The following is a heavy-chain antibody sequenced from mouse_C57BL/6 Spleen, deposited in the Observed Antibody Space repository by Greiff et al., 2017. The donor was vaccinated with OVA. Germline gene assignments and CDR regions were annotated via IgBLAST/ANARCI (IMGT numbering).Heavy chain of an antibody. J-gene: IGHJ2*01. CDR1: GYTFTEYT. V-gene: IGHV1-62-2*01. Sequence: VKLMESGAELVKPGASVKLSCKASGYTFTEYTIHWVKQRSGQGLEWIGWFYPGSGSIKYNEKFKDKATLTADKSYSTVYMQLSRLTSEDSAVYFCARHGAYYSNFDYWGQGTTLTVSS. CDR2: FYPGSGSI. D-gene: IGHD2-5*01. CDR3: ARHGAYYSNFDY.